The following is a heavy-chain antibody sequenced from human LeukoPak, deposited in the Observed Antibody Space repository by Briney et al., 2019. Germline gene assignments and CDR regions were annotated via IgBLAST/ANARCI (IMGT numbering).Heavy chain of an antibody. V-gene: IGHV4-30-2*01. CDR2: IYHSGST. Sequence: SQTLSLTCAVSGGSISSGGYSWSWIRQPPGKGLEWIGYIYHSGSTYYNPSLKSRVTISVDRSKNQFSLKLSSVTAADTAVYYCASTSGYGDYPDAFDIWGQGTMVTVSS. J-gene: IGHJ3*02. D-gene: IGHD4-17*01. CDR3: ASTSGYGDYPDAFDI. CDR1: GGSISSGGYS.